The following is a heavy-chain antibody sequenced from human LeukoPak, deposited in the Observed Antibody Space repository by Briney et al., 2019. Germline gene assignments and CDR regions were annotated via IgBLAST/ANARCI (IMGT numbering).Heavy chain of an antibody. CDR2: IYPGDSDT. CDR3: ARHFKPPIYSSSWYVDY. Sequence: ESLKISCKGSGYSFTSYWIGWVRQMPGKGLEWMGIIYPGDSDTRYSPSFQGQVTISADKSISTAYLQWSSLKASDTAMYYCARHFKPPIYSSSWYVDYWGQGTLVTVSS. D-gene: IGHD6-13*01. J-gene: IGHJ4*02. CDR1: GYSFTSYW. V-gene: IGHV5-51*01.